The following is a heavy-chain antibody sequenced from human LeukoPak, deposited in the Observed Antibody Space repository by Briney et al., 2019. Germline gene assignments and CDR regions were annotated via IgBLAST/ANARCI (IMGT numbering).Heavy chain of an antibody. D-gene: IGHD1-26*01. CDR2: ISTYNGNT. CDR3: AKGDTTWELPHDY. CDR1: GYTFTSYG. J-gene: IGHJ4*02. V-gene: IGHV1-18*01. Sequence: ASVKVSCKASGYTFTSYGISWVRQAPGQGLEWLGWISTYNGNTHYAQKLQGRVTMTTDTSTTTAYMELRSLRSDDTAVYYCAKGDTTWELPHDYWGQGTLVTVSS.